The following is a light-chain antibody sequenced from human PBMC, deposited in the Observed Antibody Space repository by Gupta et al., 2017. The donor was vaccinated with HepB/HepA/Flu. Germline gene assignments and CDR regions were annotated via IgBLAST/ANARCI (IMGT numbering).Light chain of an antibody. V-gene: IGKV3-20*01. J-gene: IGKJ2*01. CDR3: QQEGSSPYT. CDR2: GAS. Sequence: ENVFTQSPGTLSLSPGERATLSCRASQSVTSNYLAWYQQKAGQAPRLLIYGASSRASGIPDRFSGSGSGTDFTLTISRLETEDFAVYFCQQEGSSPYTFGQGTKLEIK. CDR1: QSVTSNY.